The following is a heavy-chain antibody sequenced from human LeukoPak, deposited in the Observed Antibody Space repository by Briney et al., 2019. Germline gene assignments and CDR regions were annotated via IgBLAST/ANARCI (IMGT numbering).Heavy chain of an antibody. J-gene: IGHJ4*02. CDR2: IKQDGSEE. CDR1: GFTFSSYW. V-gene: IGHV3-7*04. Sequence: GGSLRLSCSASGFTFSSYWMSWVRQAPGKGLEWVANIKQDGSEEYYVDSVKGRFTISRDNAENSLYLQMNSLRAEDTAVYYCVRGIADDYWGQGTLVTVSS. D-gene: IGHD2/OR15-2a*01. CDR3: VRGIADDY.